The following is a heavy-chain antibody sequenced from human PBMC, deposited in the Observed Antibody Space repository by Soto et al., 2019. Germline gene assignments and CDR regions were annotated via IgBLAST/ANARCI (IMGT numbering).Heavy chain of an antibody. V-gene: IGHV1-69*13. CDR3: ARDPFDSEWGPFDY. Sequence: GASVKVSCKASGGTFSSYAISWVRQAPGQGLEWMGGIIPIFGTANYAQKFQGRVTITADESTSTAYMELSSLRSEDTAVYYCARDPFDSEWGPFDYWGQGTLVTVSS. J-gene: IGHJ4*02. CDR1: GGTFSSYA. D-gene: IGHD3-3*01. CDR2: IIPIFGTA.